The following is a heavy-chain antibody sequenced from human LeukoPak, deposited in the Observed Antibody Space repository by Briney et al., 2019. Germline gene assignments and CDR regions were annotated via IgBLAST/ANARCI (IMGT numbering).Heavy chain of an antibody. J-gene: IGHJ6*03. CDR3: AKDNYYYYYMDV. Sequence: GGSLRLSCAASGFSFSSYRMNWVRQAPGKGLEWVSAISGSGGYTYYADSVKGRFTISRDNSKNTVYLQMNSLRVEDTAVYYCAKDNYYYYYMDVWGKGTTVTISS. V-gene: IGHV3-23*01. CDR2: ISGSGGYT. CDR1: GFSFSSYR.